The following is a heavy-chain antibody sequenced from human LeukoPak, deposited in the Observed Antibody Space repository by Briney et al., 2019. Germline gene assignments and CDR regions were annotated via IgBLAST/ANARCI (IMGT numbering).Heavy chain of an antibody. CDR3: ASPIDYGDYFSPPGY. D-gene: IGHD4-17*01. Sequence: ASVKVSCKASGGTFISYAISWVRQAPGQGLEWMGGIIPIFGTANYAQKFQGRVTITADESTSTAYMGLSSLRSEDTAVYYCASPIDYGDYFSPPGYWGQGTLVTVSS. V-gene: IGHV1-69*13. CDR2: IIPIFGTA. CDR1: GGTFISYA. J-gene: IGHJ4*02.